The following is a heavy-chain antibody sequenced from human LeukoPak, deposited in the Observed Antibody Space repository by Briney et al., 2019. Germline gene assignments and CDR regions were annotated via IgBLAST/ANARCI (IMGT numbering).Heavy chain of an antibody. CDR3: ARTIGGYGSGSYRTTYHQFDY. V-gene: IGHV4-34*01. D-gene: IGHD3-10*01. J-gene: IGHJ4*02. CDR2: INHRGST. CDR1: GGSFSGYY. Sequence: PSETLSLTCAVYGGSFSGYYWSWIRQPPGKGLEWIGEINHRGSTNYNPSRKSRVTISVDTSKNQFYLKLSSVTAADTAVYYCARTIGGYGSGSYRTTYHQFDYWGQGTLVTVSS.